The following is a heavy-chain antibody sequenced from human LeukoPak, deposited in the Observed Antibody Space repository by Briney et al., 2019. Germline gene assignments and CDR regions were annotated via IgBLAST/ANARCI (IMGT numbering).Heavy chain of an antibody. Sequence: PGGSLRLSCAASGFTVSSNYMSWVRQAPGKGLEWVSLLYSSGSTYYADSVKGRFTISRDNSKNTPYLQMNSLRAEDTAVYYCASRDKGYYYGMDVWGQGTTVTVSS. V-gene: IGHV3-66*01. CDR2: LYSSGST. D-gene: IGHD5-24*01. J-gene: IGHJ6*02. CDR3: ASRDKGYYYGMDV. CDR1: GFTVSSNY.